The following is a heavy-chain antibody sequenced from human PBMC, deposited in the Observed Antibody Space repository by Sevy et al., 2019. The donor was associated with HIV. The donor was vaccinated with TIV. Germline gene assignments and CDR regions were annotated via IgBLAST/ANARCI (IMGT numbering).Heavy chain of an antibody. CDR1: GGSIINYH. CDR3: ARLERYNYGSIGYYYGLDV. CDR2: IYYSGTT. Sequence: SETLSLTCTVSGGSIINYHWIWIRQPPGKGLEWIGYIYYSGTTDYNPSLKSRVTISVDTSKNQFSLKLSSVTAADTAVYYCARLERYNYGSIGYYYGLDVWGQGTTVTVSS. V-gene: IGHV4-59*12. J-gene: IGHJ6*02. D-gene: IGHD5-18*01.